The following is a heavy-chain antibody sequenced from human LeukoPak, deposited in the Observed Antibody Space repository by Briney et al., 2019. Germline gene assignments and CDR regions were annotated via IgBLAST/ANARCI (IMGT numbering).Heavy chain of an antibody. D-gene: IGHD3-10*01. J-gene: IGHJ4*02. V-gene: IGHV3-23*01. CDR1: GFTFSSYA. Sequence: GGSLRLSCAASGFTFSSYAMSWVRQAPGKGLEWVSSISGTDGRTYYADSVKGRFTISRDNSKNTLYLQMSSLRAEDSAIYYCAKDTLRVITRPRYFDYWGQGTLVTVSS. CDR3: AKDTLRVITRPRYFDY. CDR2: ISGTDGRT.